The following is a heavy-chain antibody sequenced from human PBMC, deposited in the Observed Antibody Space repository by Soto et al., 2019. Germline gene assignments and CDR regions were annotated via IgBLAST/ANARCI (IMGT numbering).Heavy chain of an antibody. D-gene: IGHD1-26*01. CDR2: IYPSDSRV. V-gene: IGHV5-51*01. CDR3: ARPRDSGSYYYSCDS. CDR1: GCTCAHLC. J-gene: IGHJ4*02. Sequence: VELLQIRWSVSGCTCAHLCLACMLQVHGKGLERVGFIYPSDSRVTYSPSFQGRVTISADNSITTPSLQFSSLKTSDTATYFCARPRDSGSYYYSCDSWGQGIPVTVS.